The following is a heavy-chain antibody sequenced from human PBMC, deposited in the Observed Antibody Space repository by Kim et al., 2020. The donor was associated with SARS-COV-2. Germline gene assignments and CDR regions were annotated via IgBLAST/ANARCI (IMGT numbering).Heavy chain of an antibody. Sequence: GGSLRLSCAASGFTFSSYWMSWVRQAPGKGLEWVANIKQDGSEKYYVDSVKGRFTISRDNAKNSLYLQMNSLRAEDTAVYYCARDQITMIVVDYFDYWGQGTLVTVSS. CDR3: ARDQITMIVVDYFDY. V-gene: IGHV3-7*01. J-gene: IGHJ4*02. D-gene: IGHD3-22*01. CDR1: GFTFSSYW. CDR2: IKQDGSEK.